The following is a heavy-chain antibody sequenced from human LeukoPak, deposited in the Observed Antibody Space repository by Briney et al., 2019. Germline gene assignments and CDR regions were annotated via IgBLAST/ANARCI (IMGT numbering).Heavy chain of an antibody. CDR2: MNPNRGGT. Sequence: GASVKVSCKASGYTFTGYYMHWVRQAPGQGLEWMGRMNPNRGGTNYAQKFQGRVTMTRDTSISTAYMELSRLRSDDTAVYYCARGGFVRSGWYDPLRLNPFDYWGQGTLVTVSS. CDR3: ARGGFVRSGWYDPLRLNPFDY. J-gene: IGHJ4*02. D-gene: IGHD6-19*01. V-gene: IGHV1-2*06. CDR1: GYTFTGYY.